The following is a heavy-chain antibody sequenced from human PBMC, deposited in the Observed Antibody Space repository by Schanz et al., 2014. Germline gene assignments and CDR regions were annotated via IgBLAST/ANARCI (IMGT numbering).Heavy chain of an antibody. Sequence: EAHLVESGGGLVQPGGSLRLSCAASGFTFSSYAMSWVRQAPGKGLEWVSAISGSGGSTYYADSVKGRFSISRDNSKNTLYLQMKSLRAEDTAVYYCARVKYCTITRCYRTETEGIYYMDVWGKGTTVTVSS. CDR2: ISGSGGST. CDR1: GFTFSSYA. D-gene: IGHD2-2*01. V-gene: IGHV3-23*04. CDR3: ARVKYCTITRCYRTETEGIYYMDV. J-gene: IGHJ6*03.